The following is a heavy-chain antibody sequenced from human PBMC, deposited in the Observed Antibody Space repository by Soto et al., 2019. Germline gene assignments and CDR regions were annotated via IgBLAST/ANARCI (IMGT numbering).Heavy chain of an antibody. J-gene: IGHJ4*02. Sequence: VQLVESGGGVVQPGRSLRLSCAASGFTFSSYAMHWVRQAPGKGLEWVAVMAYDGRNKYYADSVKGRFTISRDNSKNTLYLQMNSLRIEDTAVYYCARELERVFDYWGQGTLVTVSS. CDR3: ARELERVFDY. V-gene: IGHV3-30*04. CDR2: MAYDGRNK. D-gene: IGHD1-1*01. CDR1: GFTFSSYA.